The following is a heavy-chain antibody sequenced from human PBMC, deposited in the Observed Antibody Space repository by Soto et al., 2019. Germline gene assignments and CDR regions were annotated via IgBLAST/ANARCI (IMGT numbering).Heavy chain of an antibody. V-gene: IGHV3-30*18. J-gene: IGHJ4*02. CDR2: ISYDGSNK. Sequence: GSLRLSCAASGFTFSSYGMHWGRQAPGKGLEWVAVISYDGSNKYYADSVKGRFTISRDNSKNTLYLQMNSLRAEDTAVYYCAKETYSGPLDYWGQET. CDR1: GFTFSSYG. CDR3: AKETYSGPLDY. D-gene: IGHD2-15*01.